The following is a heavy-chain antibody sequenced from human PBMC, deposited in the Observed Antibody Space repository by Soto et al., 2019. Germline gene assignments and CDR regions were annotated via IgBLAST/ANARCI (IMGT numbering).Heavy chain of an antibody. CDR1: GGSISSYY. D-gene: IGHD3-10*01. V-gene: IGHV4-59*08. CDR3: ARRYGSSFDY. J-gene: IGHJ4*02. CDR2: IYYSGST. Sequence: PSETLSLTCTVSGGSISSYYWIWIRQPPGKGLEWIGYIYYSGSTNYNPSLKSRVTISVDTSKNQFSLKLSSVTAADTAVYYCARRYGSSFDYWGQGTLVTVS.